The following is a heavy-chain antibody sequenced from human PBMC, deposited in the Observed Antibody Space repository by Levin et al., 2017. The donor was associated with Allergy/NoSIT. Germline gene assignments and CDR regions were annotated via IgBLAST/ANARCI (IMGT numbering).Heavy chain of an antibody. V-gene: IGHV4-39*01. CDR3: ARLPTGYPNWFDR. CDR2: ISYSGMT. D-gene: IGHD5-12*01. J-gene: IGHJ5*02. Sequence: PSETLSLTCTVSGASITTFPYNWAWIRQPPGTDLEWVGTISYSGMTYYNPSLQSRVTMSVDTSKNMFSLKVNPVTVADTSMYYCARLPTGYPNWFDRWGQGTLVTVSS. CDR1: GASITTFPYN.